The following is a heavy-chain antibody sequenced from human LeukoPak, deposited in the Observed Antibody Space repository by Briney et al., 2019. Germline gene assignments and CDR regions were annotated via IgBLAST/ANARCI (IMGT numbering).Heavy chain of an antibody. V-gene: IGHV3-30*02. CDR3: AKDGDGYNFYYFDY. J-gene: IGHJ4*02. CDR2: LGHEGTNK. CDR1: GFTFTSSG. Sequence: PGGSLRLSCAASGFTFTSSGTHWVRQAPGKGLAWVAFLGHEGTNKYYADSVKGRFTISRDDSKNTLFLQMNSLRAEDTAVYYCAKDGDGYNFYYFDYWGQGTLVTVSS. D-gene: IGHD5-24*01.